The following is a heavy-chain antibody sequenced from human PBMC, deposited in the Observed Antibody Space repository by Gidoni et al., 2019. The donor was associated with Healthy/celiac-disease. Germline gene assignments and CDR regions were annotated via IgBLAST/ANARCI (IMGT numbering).Heavy chain of an antibody. CDR3: ARDRDGYNYFDY. V-gene: IGHV3-33*01. D-gene: IGHD5-12*01. CDR2: IWYDGSNK. CDR1: GFTFSSYG. J-gene: IGHJ4*02. Sequence: QVQLVESGGGVVQPGRSLRLSCAASGFTFSSYGMHWVRQAPGKGLEWVAVIWYDGSNKYYADSVKGRFTISRDNSKNTLYLQMNSLRAEDTAVYYCARDRDGYNYFDYWGQGTLVTVSS.